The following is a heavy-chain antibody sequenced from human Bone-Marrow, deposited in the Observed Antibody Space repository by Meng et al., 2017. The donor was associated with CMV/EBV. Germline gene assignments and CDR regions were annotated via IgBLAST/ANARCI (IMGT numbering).Heavy chain of an antibody. CDR3: AREGWGYSSPVGDYFDY. D-gene: IGHD6-13*01. J-gene: IGHJ4*02. Sequence: GESLKISCAASGFTFSSYEMNWVRQAPGKGLEWVSYISSSGSTIYYADSVKGRFTISRDNAKNSLYLQMNSLRAEDTAVYYCAREGWGYSSPVGDYFDYWGQGTLVTVSS. CDR1: GFTFSSYE. V-gene: IGHV3-48*03. CDR2: ISSSGSTI.